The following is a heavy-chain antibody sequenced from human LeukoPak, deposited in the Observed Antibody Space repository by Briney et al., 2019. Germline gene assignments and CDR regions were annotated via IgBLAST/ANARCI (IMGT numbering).Heavy chain of an antibody. D-gene: IGHD6-19*01. CDR1: GYTFTSYF. CDR3: ARGVAVAGMLY. Sequence: ASVKVSCKTSGYTFTSYFMHWVRQAPGQGLEWMGIINPSGGRTTYAQKFQGRVTMTRDMSTSTVYMELSSLRSEDTAVYYCARGVAVAGMLYWGQGTLVTVSS. CDR2: INPSGGRT. J-gene: IGHJ4*02. V-gene: IGHV1-46*01.